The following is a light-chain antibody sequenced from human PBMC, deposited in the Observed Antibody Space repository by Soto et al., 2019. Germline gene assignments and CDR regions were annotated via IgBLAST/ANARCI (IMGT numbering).Light chain of an antibody. V-gene: IGLV2-14*03. CDR3: SSYTSISTYV. J-gene: IGLJ1*01. Sequence: QSALTQPASVSGSPGQSITISCTGTSIDVGGYDFVSWYQHHPGKAPRLMIYDVSHRPSGVSDRFSASKSGNTASLTISGLLAEDEADYYCSSYTSISTYVFGTGTKLTVL. CDR1: SIDVGGYDF. CDR2: DVS.